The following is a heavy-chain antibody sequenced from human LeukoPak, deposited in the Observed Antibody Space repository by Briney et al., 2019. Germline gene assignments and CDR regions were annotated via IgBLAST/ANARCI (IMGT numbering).Heavy chain of an antibody. J-gene: IGHJ4*02. CDR2: IYYSGST. V-gene: IGHV4-59*11. Sequence: SETLSLTCTVSGGSINNHYWSWIRQPPGKGLEWIGYIYYSGSTNYNPPFKSRATISVDTSKNQFSLKLTSVTAADTAVYYCASGLELDYWGQGTLVTVSS. CDR1: GGSINNHY. CDR3: ASGLELDY.